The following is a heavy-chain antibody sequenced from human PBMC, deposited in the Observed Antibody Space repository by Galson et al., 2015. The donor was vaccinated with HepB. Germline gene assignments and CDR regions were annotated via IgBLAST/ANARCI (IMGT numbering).Heavy chain of an antibody. CDR1: GFTFSSYA. Sequence: SLRLSCAASGFTFSSYAMSWVRQAPGKGLEWVSAISGSGGSTYYADSVKGRFTISRDNSKNTLYLQMNSLRAEDTAVYYCAKTPGGGSGWYEDAFDIWGQGTMVTVSS. CDR2: ISGSGGST. D-gene: IGHD6-19*01. V-gene: IGHV3-23*01. CDR3: AKTPGGGSGWYEDAFDI. J-gene: IGHJ3*02.